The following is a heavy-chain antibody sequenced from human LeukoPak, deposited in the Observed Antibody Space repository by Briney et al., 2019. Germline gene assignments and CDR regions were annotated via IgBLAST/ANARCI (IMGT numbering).Heavy chain of an antibody. CDR3: AREDPLGLQYYYGSGTTIDY. Sequence: GASVKVSCKASGYTFTSYGISWVRQAPGQGLEWMGWISAYNGNTNYAQKLQGRVTMTTDTSTSTAYMELRSLRSDDTAVYYCAREDPLGLQYYYGSGTTIDYWGQGTLVTVSS. D-gene: IGHD3-10*01. CDR1: GYTFTSYG. CDR2: ISAYNGNT. V-gene: IGHV1-18*01. J-gene: IGHJ4*02.